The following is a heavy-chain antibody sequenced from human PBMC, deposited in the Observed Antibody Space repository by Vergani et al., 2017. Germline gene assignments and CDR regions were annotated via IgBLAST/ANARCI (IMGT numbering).Heavy chain of an antibody. Sequence: VQLVESGGGVVQPGGPLRLSCVASGFTFSSHAMSWVRQGHGQGLEWVSSIKNTGDSTHYADSVKGRFTISRDNSKNTLYLQMNSLRVEDTAVYYCAKYLRDSTDGLPDSWGPGTLVIVSS. CDR3: AKYLRDSTDGLPDS. J-gene: IGHJ4*02. CDR1: GFTFSSHA. CDR2: IKNTGDST. D-gene: IGHD2-21*02. V-gene: IGHV3-23*04.